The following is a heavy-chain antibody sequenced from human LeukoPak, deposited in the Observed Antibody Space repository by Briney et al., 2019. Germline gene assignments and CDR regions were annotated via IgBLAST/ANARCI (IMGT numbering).Heavy chain of an antibody. Sequence: ASVKVSCKTSGYTFTNFDINWLRQATGQGLEWMGGMSPNTGKTGYSHRFQGRITITRDTSINTVYMELSTLTSDDTAVYYCARSFVDYWSGYYRRDWFDPWGQGTLVTVSS. CDR3: ARSFVDYWSGYYRRDWFDP. CDR2: MSPNTGKT. CDR1: GYTFTNFD. D-gene: IGHD3-3*01. V-gene: IGHV1-8*03. J-gene: IGHJ5*02.